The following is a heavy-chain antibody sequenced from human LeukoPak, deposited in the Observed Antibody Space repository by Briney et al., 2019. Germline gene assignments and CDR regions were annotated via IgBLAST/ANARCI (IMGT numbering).Heavy chain of an antibody. V-gene: IGHV3-23*01. CDR1: GFTFSSYA. D-gene: IGHD1-26*01. CDR3: AKVKVGAPVPWGYFDY. J-gene: IGHJ4*02. CDR2: ISGSGGST. Sequence: GGSLRLSCAASGFTFSSYAMSWVRQAPGKGLEWVSAISGSGGSTYYPGSVKGRFTISRDNSKNTLYLQMNSLRAEDTAVYYCAKVKVGAPVPWGYFDYWGQGTLVTVSS.